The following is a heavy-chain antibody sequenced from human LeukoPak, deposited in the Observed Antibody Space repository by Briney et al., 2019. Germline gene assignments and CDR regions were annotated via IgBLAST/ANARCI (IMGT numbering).Heavy chain of an antibody. CDR2: MNHSGST. J-gene: IGHJ6*03. CDR1: GGSFSGYY. CDR3: ARGLAVAGAYYYYYYMDV. D-gene: IGHD6-19*01. V-gene: IGHV4-34*01. Sequence: SETLSLTCAVYGGSFSGYYWSWIRQPPGKGLEWMGEMNHSGSTNYNPSLKSRVTISVDTSKNQFSLKLSSVTAADTAVYYCARGLAVAGAYYYYYYMDVWGKGTTVTDSS.